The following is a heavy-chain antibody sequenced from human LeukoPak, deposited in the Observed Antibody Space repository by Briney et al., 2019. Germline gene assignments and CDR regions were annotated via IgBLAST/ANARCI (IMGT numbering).Heavy chain of an antibody. V-gene: IGHV1-46*03. J-gene: IGHJ5*02. Sequence: ASVKVSCKASGYTFTSYYMHWVRQAPGQGLEWMGIINPSGGSTSYAQKFQGRVTMTRDTSTSTVYMELSNLRSEDTAVYYCARGHSSSWEYNWFDPWGQGTLVTVSS. D-gene: IGHD6-13*01. CDR3: ARGHSSSWEYNWFDP. CDR2: INPSGGST. CDR1: GYTFTSYY.